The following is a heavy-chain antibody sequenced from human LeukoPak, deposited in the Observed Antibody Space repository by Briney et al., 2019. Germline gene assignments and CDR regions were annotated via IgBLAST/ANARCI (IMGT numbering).Heavy chain of an antibody. Sequence: GGSLRLSCAASGFTFNSYAMSWVRQAPGKGLEWVSSISGSGGSTYYADSVKGRFTISRDNSKNTLYLQMNSLRAEDTAVYYCARVLSGSYFYFDYWGQGTLVTVSS. CDR3: ARVLSGSYFYFDY. CDR2: ISGSGGST. J-gene: IGHJ4*02. CDR1: GFTFNSYA. V-gene: IGHV3-23*01. D-gene: IGHD1-26*01.